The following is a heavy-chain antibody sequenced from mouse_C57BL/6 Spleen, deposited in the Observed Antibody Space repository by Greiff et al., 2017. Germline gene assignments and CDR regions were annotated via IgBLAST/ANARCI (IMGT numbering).Heavy chain of an antibody. CDR2: IYPGSGNT. D-gene: IGHD2-4*01. CDR3: ARRMDDYVYFDY. CDR1: GYTFTDYY. J-gene: IGHJ2*01. V-gene: IGHV1-76*01. Sequence: VQLQQSGAELVRPGASVKLSCKASGYTFTDYYINWVKQRPGQGLEWIARIYPGSGNTYYNEKFKGKATLTAEKSSSTAYMQLSSLTSEDSAVYFCARRMDDYVYFDYWGQGTTLTVSS.